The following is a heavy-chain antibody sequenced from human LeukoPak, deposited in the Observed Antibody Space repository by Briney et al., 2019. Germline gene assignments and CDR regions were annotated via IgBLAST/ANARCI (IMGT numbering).Heavy chain of an antibody. CDR1: GYTFTSYD. V-gene: IGHV1-8*01. D-gene: IGHD3-9*01. J-gene: IGHJ4*02. Sequence: ASVKVSCKASGYTFTSYDINWVRQAPGQGLEWMGWMNPNSGNTGYAQKFQGRVTMTRNTSISTAYMELSSLRSEDTAVYYCARASPLLRYFDWWRTRLPGGGENDYWGQGTLVTVSS. CDR3: ARASPLLRYFDWWRTRLPGGGENDY. CDR2: MNPNSGNT.